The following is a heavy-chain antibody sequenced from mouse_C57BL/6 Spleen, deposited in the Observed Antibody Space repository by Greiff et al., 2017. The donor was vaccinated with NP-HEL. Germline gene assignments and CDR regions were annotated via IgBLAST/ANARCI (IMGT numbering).Heavy chain of an antibody. V-gene: IGHV1-84*01. J-gene: IGHJ1*03. CDR3: ARKLDSSGWYFDD. CDR2: IYPGSGNT. CDR1: GYTFTDYY. D-gene: IGHD1-1*01. Sequence: QVQLQQSGPELVKPGASVKISCKASGYTFTDYYINWVKQRPGPGLEWIGWIYPGSGNTKYNEKFKGKATLTVDTSSSTAYMQLSSLTSEDSAVYFCARKLDSSGWYFDDWGTGTTVTVSS.